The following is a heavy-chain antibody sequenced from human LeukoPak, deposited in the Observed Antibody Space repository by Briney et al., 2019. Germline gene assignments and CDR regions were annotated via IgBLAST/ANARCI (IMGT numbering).Heavy chain of an antibody. Sequence: ASVKVSCRASGVTFSHYGITWLRQAPGQGLEWMGWINVDTGNTHYAKKFQGRVTLTTDTSTATAYMELSSLRSEDTAVYYCASSYYDSSGYSNWGQGTLVTVSS. J-gene: IGHJ4*02. CDR3: ASSYYDSSGYSN. D-gene: IGHD3-22*01. V-gene: IGHV1-18*01. CDR1: GVTFSHYG. CDR2: INVDTGNT.